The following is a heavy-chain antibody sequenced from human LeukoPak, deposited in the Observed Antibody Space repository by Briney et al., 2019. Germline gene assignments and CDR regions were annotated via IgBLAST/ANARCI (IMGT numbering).Heavy chain of an antibody. V-gene: IGHV3-21*01. CDR1: GFTFSSYN. D-gene: IGHD3-9*01. J-gene: IGHJ5*02. Sequence: GGSLRLSCAASGFTFSSYNMNWVRQAPGKGLEWVSSISSSSSYIYYADSLKGRFTISRGNAKNSLFLQMNSLRAEDTAVYYCARNLNSWFDPWGQGTLVTVSS. CDR3: ARNLNSWFDP. CDR2: ISSSSSYI.